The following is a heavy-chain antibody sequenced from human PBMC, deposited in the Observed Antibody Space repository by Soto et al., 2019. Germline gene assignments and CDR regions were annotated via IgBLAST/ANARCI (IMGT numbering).Heavy chain of an antibody. V-gene: IGHV4-31*03. CDR1: GGSISSGGYY. Sequence: QVQLQESGPGLVKPSQTLSLTCTVSGGSISSGGYYWNWIRQHPGKGLEWIGYIYYSESTNHNPSLKSGVTTSVDTSRMQFSLKLSSVTAAHTAVYYCAGEPLTWGQVILVTVSS. J-gene: IGHJ4*02. CDR2: IYYSEST. CDR3: AGEPLT.